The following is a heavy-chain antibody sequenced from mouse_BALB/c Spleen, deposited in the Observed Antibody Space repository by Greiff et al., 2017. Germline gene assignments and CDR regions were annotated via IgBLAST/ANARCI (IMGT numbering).Heavy chain of an antibody. CDR1: GYTFTSYY. V-gene: IGHV1S81*02. D-gene: IGHD2-1*01. Sequence: VQLVESGAELVKPGASVKLSCKASGYTFTSYYMYWVKQRPGQGLEWIGEINPSNGGTNFNEKFKSKATLTVDKSSSTAYMQLSSLTSEDSAVYYCAREDGNYFDYWGQGTTLTVSS. CDR2: INPSNGGT. CDR3: AREDGNYFDY. J-gene: IGHJ2*01.